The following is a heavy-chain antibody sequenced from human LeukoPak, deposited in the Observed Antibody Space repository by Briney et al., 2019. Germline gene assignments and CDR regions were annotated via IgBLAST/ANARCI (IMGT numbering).Heavy chain of an antibody. Sequence: PGGPLLLSSAASGFAFSSNYMSWGRKAPGKGLEGVSFIYNDANTYYAASVKGRFTISRDNAKNTLYLQMNSLRAEDTAVYYCARAMKSSDILTGYYPYYFDYWGQGTLVTVSS. CDR1: GFAFSSNY. D-gene: IGHD3-9*01. V-gene: IGHV3-53*01. CDR2: IYNDANT. J-gene: IGHJ4*02. CDR3: ARAMKSSDILTGYYPYYFDY.